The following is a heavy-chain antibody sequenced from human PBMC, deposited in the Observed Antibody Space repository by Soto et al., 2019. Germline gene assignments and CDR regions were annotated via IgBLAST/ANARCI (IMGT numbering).Heavy chain of an antibody. J-gene: IGHJ6*02. CDR2: IIPIFGTA. Sequence: VKVSCKASGGTFSSYAISWVRQAPGQGLEWMGGIIPIFGTANYAQKFQGRVTITADESTSTAYMELSSLRSEDTAVYYCARVDSNSLYYYYGMDVWGQGTTVTVSS. D-gene: IGHD4-4*01. V-gene: IGHV1-69*13. CDR1: GGTFSSYA. CDR3: ARVDSNSLYYYYGMDV.